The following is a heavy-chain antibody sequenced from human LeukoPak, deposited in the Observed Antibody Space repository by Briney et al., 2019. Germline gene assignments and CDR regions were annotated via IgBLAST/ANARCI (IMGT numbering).Heavy chain of an antibody. CDR2: ISSSSSTI. Sequence: GGSLRLSCAASGFTFSSYSMNWVRQVPGKGLEWVSYISSSSSTIYYADSVKGRFTVSRDNAKNSLYLQMNSLRAEDTAVYYCAREDYTSDYWGQGTLVTVSS. D-gene: IGHD4-11*01. V-gene: IGHV3-48*01. CDR1: GFTFSSYS. J-gene: IGHJ4*02. CDR3: AREDYTSDY.